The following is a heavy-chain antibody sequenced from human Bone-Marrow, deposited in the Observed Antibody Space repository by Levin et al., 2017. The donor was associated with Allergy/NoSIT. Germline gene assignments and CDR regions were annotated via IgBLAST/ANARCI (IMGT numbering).Heavy chain of an antibody. V-gene: IGHV3-30-3*01. J-gene: IGHJ6*02. Sequence: PGGSLRLSCAASGFTFSSYAMHWVRQAPGKGLEWVAVISYDGSNKYYADSVKGRFTISRDNSKNTLYLQMNSLRAEDTAVYYCARDKGTVYYYYGMDVWGQGTTVTVSS. CDR1: GFTFSSYA. D-gene: IGHD1-1*01. CDR3: ARDKGTVYYYYGMDV. CDR2: ISYDGSNK.